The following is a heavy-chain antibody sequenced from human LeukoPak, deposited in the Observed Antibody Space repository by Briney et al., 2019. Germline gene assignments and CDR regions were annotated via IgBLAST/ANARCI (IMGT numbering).Heavy chain of an antibody. J-gene: IGHJ4*02. CDR3: AKPIEAPGRYFFDY. CDR2: INHSGST. D-gene: IGHD1-1*01. CDR1: GGSFSGYY. V-gene: IGHV4-34*01. Sequence: SETLSLTCAVYGGSFSGYYWSWIRQPPGKGLEWIGEINHSGSTNYNPSLKSRVTISVDTSKNQFSLKLSSVTAADTAVYYCAKPIEAPGRYFFDYWGQGTLVTVSS.